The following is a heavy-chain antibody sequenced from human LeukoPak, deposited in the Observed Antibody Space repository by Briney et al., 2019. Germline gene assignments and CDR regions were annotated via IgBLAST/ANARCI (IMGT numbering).Heavy chain of an antibody. J-gene: IGHJ6*03. Sequence: ASVKVSCKASGGTFSSYAISWVRQAPGQGLEWMGGIIPIFGTANYAQKFQGRVTITTDESTSTAYMELSSLRSEDTAVYYCAISTRSYYYYYMDVWGKGTTVTVSS. V-gene: IGHV1-69*05. CDR2: IIPIFGTA. D-gene: IGHD2-2*01. CDR3: AISTRSYYYYYMDV. CDR1: GGTFSSYA.